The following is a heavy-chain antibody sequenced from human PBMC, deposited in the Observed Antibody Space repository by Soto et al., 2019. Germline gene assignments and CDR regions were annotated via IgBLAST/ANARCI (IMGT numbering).Heavy chain of an antibody. V-gene: IGHV4-61*01. CDR3: ASLINAAFDF. Sequence: QVHLQESGPGLVKPSETLSLTCTVSGDSVSSGSSHWNWIRQPPGKGLEWIGYIYSSGSTSYNPSLKSRVTISGDTSKNQFSLKLRSVTAADTAVYYCASLINAAFDFWGQGTLVTVSS. CDR2: IYSSGST. CDR1: GDSVSSGSSH. J-gene: IGHJ4*02. D-gene: IGHD3-10*01.